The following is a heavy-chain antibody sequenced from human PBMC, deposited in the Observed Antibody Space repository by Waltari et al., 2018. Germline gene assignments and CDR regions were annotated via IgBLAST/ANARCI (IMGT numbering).Heavy chain of an antibody. D-gene: IGHD5-12*01. CDR1: GGSISSGSYY. CDR2: IYTSGST. CDR3: ARVGYSGYDSHFDY. V-gene: IGHV4-61*02. Sequence: QVQLQESGPGLVKPSQTLSLTCTVSGGSISSGSYYWSWIRQPAGKGLEWIGRIYTSGSTNYNPSLKSRVTISVDTSKNQFSLKLSSVTAADTAVYYCARVGYSGYDSHFDYWGQGTLVTVSS. J-gene: IGHJ4*02.